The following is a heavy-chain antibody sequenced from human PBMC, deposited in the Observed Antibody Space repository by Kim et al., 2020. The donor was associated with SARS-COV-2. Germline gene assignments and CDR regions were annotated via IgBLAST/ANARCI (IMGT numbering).Heavy chain of an antibody. CDR1: GFTFSSHG. Sequence: GGSLRLSCAASGFTFSSHGMHWVRQAPGKGLEWVAGISYDGSNKYYADSVKGQLTISRDSSKNTLYQQMHSLRAEDTAVCYCAKDKGEYCSSPRCSNGMDVWGQGTTVTVSS. D-gene: IGHD2-2*01. CDR3: AKDKGEYCSSPRCSNGMDV. V-gene: IGHV3-30*18. CDR2: ISYDGSNK. J-gene: IGHJ6*02.